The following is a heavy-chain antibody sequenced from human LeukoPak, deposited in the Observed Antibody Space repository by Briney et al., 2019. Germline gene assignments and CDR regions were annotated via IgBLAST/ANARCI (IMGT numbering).Heavy chain of an antibody. V-gene: IGHV3-9*03. D-gene: IGHD4-17*01. CDR3: AKATTPDYGDYVGWFDP. Sequence: PGRSLRLSCAASGFTFDDYAMHWVRQAPGKGLEWVSGISWNSGSIGYADSVKGRFTISRDNAKNSLYLQMNSLRAEDMALHYCAKATTPDYGDYVGWFDPWGQGTLVTVSS. J-gene: IGHJ5*02. CDR2: ISWNSGSI. CDR1: GFTFDDYA.